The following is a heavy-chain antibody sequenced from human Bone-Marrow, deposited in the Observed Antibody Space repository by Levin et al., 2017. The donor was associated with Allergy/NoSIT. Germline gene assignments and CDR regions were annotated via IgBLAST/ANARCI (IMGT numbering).Heavy chain of an antibody. D-gene: IGHD3-10*01. J-gene: IGHJ3*01. CDR2: MFYSGST. Sequence: PSETLSLTCTVSGGSIIGYYWSWIRQSPGKGLEWIGYMFYSGSTNYSPSLKSRVTISVDTSKNQFSLMLNSVTAADTAMYYCARHQAPDYYGSGSFSSFDLWGHGTLVTVSS. CDR1: GGSIIGYY. V-gene: IGHV4-59*08. CDR3: ARHQAPDYYGSGSFSSFDL.